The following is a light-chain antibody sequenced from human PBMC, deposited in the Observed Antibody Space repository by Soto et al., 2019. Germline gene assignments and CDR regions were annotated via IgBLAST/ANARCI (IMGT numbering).Light chain of an antibody. CDR1: QSISWW. Sequence: DIQVTQSPSTLSASIGDRVTITCRASQSISWWLAWYQQKPGKAPKLLIYKASTLESGVPSRFSGSGSGTEFTLTISSLQSDDIATYYCQQYNSYPNTFGQGTKLEVK. J-gene: IGKJ2*01. V-gene: IGKV1-5*03. CDR2: KAS. CDR3: QQYNSYPNT.